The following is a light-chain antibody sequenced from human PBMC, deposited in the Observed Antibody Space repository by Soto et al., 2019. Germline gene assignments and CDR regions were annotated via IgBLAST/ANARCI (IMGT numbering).Light chain of an antibody. CDR2: GAS. CDR1: QSVSSY. V-gene: IGKV3-20*01. CDR3: QQYGSSPWT. J-gene: IGKJ1*01. Sequence: EIVMTQSPVTLSVSPGERATLSCRASQSVSSYLAWYQQKPGQAPRLLIYGASSRATGIPDRFSGSGSGTDFTLTISRLEPEDFAVYYCQQYGSSPWTFGQGTMVDIK.